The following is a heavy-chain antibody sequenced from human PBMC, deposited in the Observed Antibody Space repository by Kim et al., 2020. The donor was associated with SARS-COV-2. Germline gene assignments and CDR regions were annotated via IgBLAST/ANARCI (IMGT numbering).Heavy chain of an antibody. Sequence: SETLSLTCAVYGGSFSGYYWSWIRQPPGKGLEWIGEINHSGITNYNPSLKSRVTISVDTSKNQFSLKLSSVTAADTAVYYCARGLVVPAAIHYYYYYYMDVWGKGTTVTVSS. D-gene: IGHD2-2*01. V-gene: IGHV4-34*01. CDR1: GGSFSGYY. CDR3: ARGLVVPAAIHYYYYYYMDV. J-gene: IGHJ6*03. CDR2: INHSGIT.